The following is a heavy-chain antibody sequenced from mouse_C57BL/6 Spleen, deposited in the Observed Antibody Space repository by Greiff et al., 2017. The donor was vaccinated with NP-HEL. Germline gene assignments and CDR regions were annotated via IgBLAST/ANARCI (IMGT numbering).Heavy chain of an antibody. CDR2: IHPNSGST. V-gene: IGHV1-64*01. CDR3: ARPLTGTGAMDY. Sequence: QVQLQQSGAELVKPGASVKLPCKASGYTFTSYWMHWVKQRPGQGLEWIGMIHPNSGSTNYNEKFKSKATLTVDKSSSTAYMQLSSLTSEDSAVYYCARPLTGTGAMDYWGQGTSVTVSS. D-gene: IGHD4-1*01. CDR1: GYTFTSYW. J-gene: IGHJ4*01.